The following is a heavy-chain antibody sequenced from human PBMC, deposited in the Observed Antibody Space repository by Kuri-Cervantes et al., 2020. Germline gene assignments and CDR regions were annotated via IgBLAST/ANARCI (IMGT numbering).Heavy chain of an antibody. V-gene: IGHV4-39*07. CDR3: ARGHRRDGYNLGY. D-gene: IGHD5-24*01. J-gene: IGHJ4*02. CDR2: IYYSAST. CDR1: GGSISSSSYY. Sequence: SETLSLTCTVSGGSISSSSYYWGWIRQPPGKGLEWIGSIYYSASTYYNPSLKSRVTISVDTSKNQFSLKLSSVTAADTAVYYCARGHRRDGYNLGYWGQGTLVTVSS.